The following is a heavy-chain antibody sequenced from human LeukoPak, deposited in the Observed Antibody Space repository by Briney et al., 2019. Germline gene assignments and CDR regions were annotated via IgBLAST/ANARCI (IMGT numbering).Heavy chain of an antibody. V-gene: IGHV1-46*01. CDR2: INPSRGST. CDR3: ARAFPRGVTRWLLIF. D-gene: IGHD5-24*01. CDR1: GYTFTSYY. J-gene: IGHJ4*02. Sequence: ASVKVSCKASGYTFTSYYMHWVRQAPGQGLEWMGIINPSRGSTSYAQKFQGRVTMTRDMSTSTVYMELSSLRSEDTAVYYCARAFPRGVTRWLLIFWGRGTLVTVSS.